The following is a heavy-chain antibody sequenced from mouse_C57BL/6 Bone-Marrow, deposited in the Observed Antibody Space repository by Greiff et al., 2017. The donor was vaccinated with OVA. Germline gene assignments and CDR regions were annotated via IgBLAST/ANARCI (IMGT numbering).Heavy chain of an antibody. J-gene: IGHJ4*01. CDR3: ARNRYYGSSPLYAMDY. CDR2: IYPRSGNT. CDR1: GYTFTSYG. V-gene: IGHV1-81*01. Sequence: VQRVESGAELARPGASVKLSCKASGYTFTSYGISWVKQRTGQGLEWIGEIYPRSGNTYYNEKFKGKATLTADKSSSTAYMEIRSLTSEYSAVYFCARNRYYGSSPLYAMDYWGQGTSVTVSS. D-gene: IGHD1-1*01.